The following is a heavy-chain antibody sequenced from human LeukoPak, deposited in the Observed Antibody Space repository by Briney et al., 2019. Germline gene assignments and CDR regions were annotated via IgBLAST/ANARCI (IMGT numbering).Heavy chain of an antibody. D-gene: IGHD5-24*01. CDR3: ATVEMATTRGEDYFDY. V-gene: IGHV1-24*01. Sequence: GASVKVSCKVSGYALTELSMHWVRQAPGKGLEWMGGFDPEDGETIYAQKFQGRVTMTEDTSTDTAYMELSSLRSEDTAVYYCATVEMATTRGEDYFDYWGQGTLVTVSS. CDR2: FDPEDGET. CDR1: GYALTELS. J-gene: IGHJ4*02.